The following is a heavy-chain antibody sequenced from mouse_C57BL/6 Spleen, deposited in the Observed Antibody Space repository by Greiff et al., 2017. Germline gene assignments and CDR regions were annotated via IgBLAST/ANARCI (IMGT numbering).Heavy chain of an antibody. Sequence: QVQLQQPGAELVKPGASVKMSCKASGYTFTSYWITLVKQRPGQGLEWIGDIYPGSRSTHYNEKFKSNATLTVDTSSSTAYMQLSSLTSEDSAVYYCASGERDYPYYFDYWGQGTTLTVSS. J-gene: IGHJ2*01. V-gene: IGHV1-55*01. CDR3: ASGERDYPYYFDY. D-gene: IGHD2-4*01. CDR1: GYTFTSYW. CDR2: IYPGSRST.